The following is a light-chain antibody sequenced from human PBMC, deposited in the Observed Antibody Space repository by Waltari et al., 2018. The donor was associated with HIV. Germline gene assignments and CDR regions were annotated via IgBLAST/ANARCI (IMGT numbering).Light chain of an antibody. CDR1: MGDLTY. CDR2: EIS. Sequence: QSAPTQPASVSGSPGQSITISCNNMGDLTYVSWYQQYPGQAPKLLIYEISNRPSGISSRFSGSKSGDTASLTISGLQADDEADYFCTKYTSTNVLILFGGGTKVTVL. CDR3: TKYTSTNVLIL. J-gene: IGLJ2*01. V-gene: IGLV2-14*03.